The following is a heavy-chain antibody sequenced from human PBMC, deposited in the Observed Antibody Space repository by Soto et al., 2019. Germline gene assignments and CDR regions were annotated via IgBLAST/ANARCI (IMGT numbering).Heavy chain of an antibody. CDR2: IYYSGAS. CDR1: GGSIDRNTYY. Sequence: QLQLQESGPGQVKPSETLSLTCSVSGGSIDRNTYYWAWIRQPPGAGLEWIGTIYYSGASYYNPSLKSRVTMSVATSKNQFSLRLRSVTAADTAIYYCAREKEYYDHSGPRFETWGQGTLVTVSS. J-gene: IGHJ5*02. D-gene: IGHD3-22*01. V-gene: IGHV4-39*02. CDR3: AREKEYYDHSGPRFET.